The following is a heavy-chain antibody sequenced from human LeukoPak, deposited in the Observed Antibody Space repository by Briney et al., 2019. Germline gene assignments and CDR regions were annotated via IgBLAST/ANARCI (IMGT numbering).Heavy chain of an antibody. D-gene: IGHD2-2*02. CDR3: ARARRYCSSTSCYIGYFQH. V-gene: IGHV1-69*05. J-gene: IGHJ1*01. CDR2: IIPIFGTA. Sequence: SVKVSCKASGYTFTSYAMHWVRQAPGQGLEWMGGIIPIFGTANYAQKFQGRVTITTDESTSTAYMELSSLRSEDTAVYYCARARRYCSSTSCYIGYFQHWGQGTLVTVSS. CDR1: GYTFTSYA.